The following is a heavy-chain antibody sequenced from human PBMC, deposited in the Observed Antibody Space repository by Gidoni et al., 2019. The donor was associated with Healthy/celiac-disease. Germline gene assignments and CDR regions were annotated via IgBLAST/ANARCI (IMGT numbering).Heavy chain of an antibody. CDR3: ARQTDYYDSSGYDY. J-gene: IGHJ4*02. CDR1: GGSISSSSYY. Sequence: QLQLQESGPGLGKPSETLSPTCTVSGGSISSSSYYWGWSRQPPGKGLEWFGSITYSGSTYYNPSLKSRVTISVDTSKNQFSLKLSSVTAADTAVYYCARQTDYYDSSGYDYWGQGTLVTVSS. CDR2: ITYSGST. D-gene: IGHD3-22*01. V-gene: IGHV4-39*01.